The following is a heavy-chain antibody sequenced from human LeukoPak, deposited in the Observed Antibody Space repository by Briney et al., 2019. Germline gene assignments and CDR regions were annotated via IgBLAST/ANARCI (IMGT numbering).Heavy chain of an antibody. V-gene: IGHV1-18*01. J-gene: IGHJ6*02. CDR3: ARDRAAADLYYYYYYGMDV. CDR2: ISAYNGNT. D-gene: IGHD6-13*01. Sequence: ASVKVSCKASGYTFTSYGISWVRQAPGQGLEWMGWISAYNGNTNYAQKLQGRVTMTTDTSTSTAYMELRSLRSDDTAVYYCARDRAAADLYYYYYYGMDVWGQGTTVTASS. CDR1: GYTFTSYG.